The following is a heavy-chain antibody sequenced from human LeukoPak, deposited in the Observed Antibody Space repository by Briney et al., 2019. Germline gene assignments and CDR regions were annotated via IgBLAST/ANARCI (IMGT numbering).Heavy chain of an antibody. CDR1: GGSITSNHYY. D-gene: IGHD2-2*01. Sequence: PSETLSLTCTVSGGSITSNHYYWGWIRQPPGKGLEWIGSISYGGSTHYNPSLKSRVTMSVDTSKNQFSLKLSSVTAADTAVYYCARVVPAAARIFDLWGRGTLVTVSS. CDR2: ISYGGST. J-gene: IGHJ2*01. CDR3: ARVVPAAARIFDL. V-gene: IGHV4-39*01.